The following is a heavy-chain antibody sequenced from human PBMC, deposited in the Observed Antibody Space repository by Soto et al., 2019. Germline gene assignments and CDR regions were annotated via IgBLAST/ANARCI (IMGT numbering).Heavy chain of an antibody. D-gene: IGHD3-22*01. J-gene: IGHJ6*02. Sequence: QVQLMQSGAEVKKPGSSVKVSCKASGGTFDKYGFSWVRQAPGQGLAWMGGSIPLFGEPDYAPKFQDRVIITADASTATGYMRLSGVRSEDTAMYYCASVWLRGTMIVVDSGNFGLDVWGQGAPGTVSS. CDR2: SIPLFGEP. CDR1: GGTFDKYG. CDR3: ASVWLRGTMIVVDSGNFGLDV. V-gene: IGHV1-69*01.